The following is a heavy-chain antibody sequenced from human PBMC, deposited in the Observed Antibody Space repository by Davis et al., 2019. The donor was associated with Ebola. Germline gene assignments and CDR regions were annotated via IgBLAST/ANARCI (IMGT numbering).Heavy chain of an antibody. CDR1: GGSISSGDYY. J-gene: IGHJ5*02. V-gene: IGHV4-31*03. CDR3: ARLTVVVEPAAIVWFGP. Sequence: LRLSCTVSGGSISSGDYYWSWIRQHPGKGLEWIGYIYYSGSTYYNPSLKSRVTISVDTSKNQFSLKLKSVTAADTAVYYCARLTVVVEPAAIVWFGPWGQGTLVTVSS. CDR2: IYYSGST. D-gene: IGHD2-2*02.